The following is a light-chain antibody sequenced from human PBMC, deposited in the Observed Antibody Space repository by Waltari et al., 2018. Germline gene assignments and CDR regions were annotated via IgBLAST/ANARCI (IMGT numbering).Light chain of an antibody. Sequence: EIVMTQSPATLSVSPGERATLSCRASQSISNTLAWYQQKPGQAPRLLVYATSARATGVPARYSGSGSGTEFTLTINGLQSEDFAVYYCQQYSDWPPGTFGPGTKVDIK. CDR3: QQYSDWPPGT. V-gene: IGKV3-15*01. CDR2: ATS. CDR1: QSISNT. J-gene: IGKJ3*01.